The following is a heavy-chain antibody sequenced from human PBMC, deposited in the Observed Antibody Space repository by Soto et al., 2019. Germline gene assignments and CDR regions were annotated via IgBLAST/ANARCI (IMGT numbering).Heavy chain of an antibody. D-gene: IGHD3-22*01. Sequence: PSETLSLTCTVSGGSISSGGYYWSWIRQHPGKGLEWIGYIYYSGSTYYNPSLKSRVTISVDTSKNQFSLKLRSVTAADTAVSYRANSPPYDSSGYPPVYYGMDVWGQGTTVTVSS. CDR1: GGSISSGGYY. CDR2: IYYSGST. J-gene: IGHJ6*02. CDR3: ANSPPYDSSGYPPVYYGMDV. V-gene: IGHV4-31*03.